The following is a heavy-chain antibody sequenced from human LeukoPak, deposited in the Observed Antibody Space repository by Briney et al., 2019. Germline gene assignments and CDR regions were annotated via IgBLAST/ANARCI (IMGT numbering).Heavy chain of an antibody. V-gene: IGHV3-30*03. D-gene: IGHD1-14*01. J-gene: IGHJ3*02. Sequence: GGSLRLSCAASGYIFSNYGMHWVRQAPGKGLEWVAVISYDGSSKFYADSVKGRFTISRDNAKNTLYLQMNSLRAEDTAVYYCARAPNQNDAFDIWGQGTMVTVSS. CDR3: ARAPNQNDAFDI. CDR2: ISYDGSSK. CDR1: GYIFSNYG.